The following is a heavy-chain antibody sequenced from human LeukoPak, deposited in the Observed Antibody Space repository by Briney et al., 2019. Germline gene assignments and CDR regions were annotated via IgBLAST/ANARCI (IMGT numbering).Heavy chain of an antibody. D-gene: IGHD3-9*01. Sequence: TGGSLRLSCEASGFTFSDYNMNWVRQAPGKGLEWVSCITNGGSTIHHAGSVKGRFTTSRDNAKKTLYLQMNSLRAEDTAVYYCARSIGLTGGGVDVWGQGTTVTVSS. CDR2: ITNGGSTI. CDR1: GFTFSDYN. J-gene: IGHJ6*02. V-gene: IGHV3-11*01. CDR3: ARSIGLTGGGVDV.